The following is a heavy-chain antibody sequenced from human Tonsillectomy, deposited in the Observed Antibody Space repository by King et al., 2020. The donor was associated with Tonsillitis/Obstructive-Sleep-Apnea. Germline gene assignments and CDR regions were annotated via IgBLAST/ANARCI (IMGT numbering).Heavy chain of an antibody. V-gene: IGHV3-66*01. CDR1: GFTVITKY. CDR3: ATDGRSTVALHADAFDI. D-gene: IGHD4-23*01. J-gene: IGHJ3*02. Sequence: VQLVESGGGLVQPGGSLRLSCAASGFTVITKYMSWVRQAPGKGLEWVSLIYTGGSTYYADSVKGRFTISRDHSTNTLYLQMNSLRAEDTAVYYCATDGRSTVALHADAFDIWGQGTMVTVSS. CDR2: IYTGGST.